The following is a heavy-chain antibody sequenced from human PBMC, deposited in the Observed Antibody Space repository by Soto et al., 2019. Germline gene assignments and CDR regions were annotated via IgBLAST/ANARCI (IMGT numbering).Heavy chain of an antibody. D-gene: IGHD6-13*01. Sequence: QVQLVESGGGVVQPGRSLRLSCAASGFTFSSYAMHWVRQAPGKGLEWVAVISYDGSNKYYADSVKGRFTISRDNSKNPLYLQMNSLRAEDTAVYYCARDQGGRIAAARGSDWFDPWGQGTLVTVSS. CDR1: GFTFSSYA. V-gene: IGHV3-30-3*01. CDR3: ARDQGGRIAAARGSDWFDP. CDR2: ISYDGSNK. J-gene: IGHJ5*02.